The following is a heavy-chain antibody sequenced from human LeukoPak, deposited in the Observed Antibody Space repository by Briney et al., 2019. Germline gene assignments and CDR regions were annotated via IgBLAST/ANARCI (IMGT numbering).Heavy chain of an antibody. Sequence: GGSLRLSCSASGFTFSSYAMHWVRQAPGKGLEYVSAISSSGDSTYYADSVKGRFTISRDNSKNTLYLQMNSLRVEDTAVYYCARDYYCSGGSCLYFDHWGQGTLVTVSS. CDR3: ARDYYCSGGSCLYFDH. CDR1: GFTFSSYA. V-gene: IGHV3-64*04. D-gene: IGHD2-15*01. CDR2: ISSSGDST. J-gene: IGHJ4*02.